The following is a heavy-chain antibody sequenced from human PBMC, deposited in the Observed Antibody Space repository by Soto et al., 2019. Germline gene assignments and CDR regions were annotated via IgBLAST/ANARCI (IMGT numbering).Heavy chain of an antibody. J-gene: IGHJ4*02. V-gene: IGHV3-7*05. D-gene: IGHD4-17*01. CDR3: ARAEEDYGDVDYFDY. CDR1: GFTFSKYW. Sequence: EVQLVESGGGLVQPGGSLRLSCAASGFTFSKYWMSWVRQAPGKGLEWVANIKQDGSEKYYVDSVKGRFTNSRDNAKISLYLQMNSLRVEDTAVYYCARAEEDYGDVDYFDYCGQGTLVTVSS. CDR2: IKQDGSEK.